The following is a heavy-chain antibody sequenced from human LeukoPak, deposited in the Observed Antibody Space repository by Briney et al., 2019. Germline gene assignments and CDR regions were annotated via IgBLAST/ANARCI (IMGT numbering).Heavy chain of an antibody. D-gene: IGHD6-13*01. CDR1: GFTFSSYA. J-gene: IGHJ5*02. V-gene: IGHV3-23*01. CDR2: ISGSGGST. Sequence: GGSLRLSCAASGFTFSSYAMSWVRQAPGKGLKWVSAISGSGGSTYYADSVKGRFTISRDNSKNTLYLQMNSLRAEDTAVYYCAKEGGPSSWPWFNWFGPWGQGTLVTVSS. CDR3: AKEGGPSSWPWFNWFGP.